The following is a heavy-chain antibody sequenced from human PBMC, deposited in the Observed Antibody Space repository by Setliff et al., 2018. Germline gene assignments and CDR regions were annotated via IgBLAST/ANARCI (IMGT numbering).Heavy chain of an antibody. Sequence: SETLSLTCTVSGASITNINYYWGLIRQPPGKGLEWIGSIFYSGRTFYNPSLKSRVTISVDTSKNQFSLTLTSVTAADTAVYFCAREGRSSTRGWYMDAWGKGTSVTVSS. V-gene: IGHV4-39*02. CDR3: AREGRSSTRGWYMDA. CDR1: GASITNINYY. J-gene: IGHJ6*03. D-gene: IGHD2-2*01. CDR2: IFYSGRT.